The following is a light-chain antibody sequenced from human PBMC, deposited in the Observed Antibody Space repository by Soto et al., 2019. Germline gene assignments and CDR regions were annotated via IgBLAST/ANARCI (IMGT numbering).Light chain of an antibody. V-gene: IGLV2-14*01. CDR2: EVS. J-gene: IGLJ2*01. Sequence: QSALTQPASVSGSPGQSITISCTGTSSDVGGYNYVSWYQQHPGKAPKLMIYEVSNRPSEVSNRFSGSKSGNTASLTISGLQAEDEGNYYCSSYTSGSTPVVFGTGTKLTVL. CDR1: SSDVGGYNY. CDR3: SSYTSGSTPVV.